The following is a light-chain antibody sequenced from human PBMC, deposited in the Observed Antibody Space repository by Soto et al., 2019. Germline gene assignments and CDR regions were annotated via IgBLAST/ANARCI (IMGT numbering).Light chain of an antibody. CDR3: QSYDSSLSALYV. CDR1: SSNIGAGYD. Sequence: QPVLTQPPSVSGAPGQRVTISCTGCSSNIGAGYDVHWYQQLPGTAPKLLIYGNSNRPSGVPDRFSGSKSGTSASLAITGLQAEDEADYYCQSYDSSLSALYVFGTGTQLTVL. V-gene: IGLV1-40*01. CDR2: GNS. J-gene: IGLJ1*01.